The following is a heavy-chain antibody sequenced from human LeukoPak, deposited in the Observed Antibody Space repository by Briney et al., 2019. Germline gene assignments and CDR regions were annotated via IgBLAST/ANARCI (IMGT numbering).Heavy chain of an antibody. D-gene: IGHD3-10*01. CDR1: GGSISSYY. V-gene: IGHV4-59*01. J-gene: IGHJ4*02. Sequence: SETLSLTCTVSGGSISSYYWSWIRQPPGKGLEWIGYIYYSRSTNYNPSLKSRVTISVDTSKNQFSLKLSSVTAADTAVYYCAREKSYYGSGSYYNSYLDYWGQGTLVTVSS. CDR3: AREKSYYGSGSYYNSYLDY. CDR2: IYYSRST.